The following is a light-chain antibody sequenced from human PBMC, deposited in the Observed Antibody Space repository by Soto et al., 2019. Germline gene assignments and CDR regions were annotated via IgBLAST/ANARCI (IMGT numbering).Light chain of an antibody. CDR2: SNN. Sequence: QSVLTQPPSASGTPGQRVTISCSGSTSNIGSNTVNWYQQLPGTAPTLLIYSNNQRPSGVPDRFSGSQSGTSASLAISGLQSEDEADYYCAAWDDSLSGYVFGTGTKVTVL. CDR3: AAWDDSLSGYV. V-gene: IGLV1-44*01. CDR1: TSNIGSNT. J-gene: IGLJ1*01.